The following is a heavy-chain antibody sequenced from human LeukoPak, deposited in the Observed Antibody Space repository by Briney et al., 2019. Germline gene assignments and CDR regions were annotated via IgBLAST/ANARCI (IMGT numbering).Heavy chain of an antibody. D-gene: IGHD3-3*01. V-gene: IGHV4-30-2*01. J-gene: IGHJ6*02. CDR3: ARGGDFWSGQTSYYYYGMDV. Sequence: SETLSLTCAVYGGSFSGYSWSWIRQPPGKGLEWIGYIYHSGSTYYNPSLKSRVTISVDRSKNQFSLKLSSVTAADTAVYYCARGGDFWSGQTSYYYYGMDVWGQGTTVTVSS. CDR1: GGSFSGYS. CDR2: IYHSGST.